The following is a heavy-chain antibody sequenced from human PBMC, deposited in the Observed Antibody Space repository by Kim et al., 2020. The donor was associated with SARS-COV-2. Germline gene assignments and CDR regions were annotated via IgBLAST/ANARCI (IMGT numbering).Heavy chain of an antibody. CDR2: IYYSGST. CDR1: GGSISSGGYY. Sequence: SETLSLTCTVSGGSISSGGYYWSWIRQHPGKGLEWIGYIYYSGSTYYNPSLKSRVTISVDTSKNHFSLKLSSVTAADTAVYYCARDLGITMIVGARGAFDIWGQGTMVTVSS. V-gene: IGHV4-31*03. CDR3: ARDLGITMIVGARGAFDI. J-gene: IGHJ3*02. D-gene: IGHD3-22*01.